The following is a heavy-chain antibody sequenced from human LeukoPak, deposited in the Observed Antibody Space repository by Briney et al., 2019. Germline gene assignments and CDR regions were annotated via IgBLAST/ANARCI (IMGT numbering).Heavy chain of an antibody. CDR2: IYDSGST. D-gene: IGHD3-10*01. V-gene: IGHV4-39*01. CDR1: GGSIRSSYYY. J-gene: IGHJ4*02. CDR3: ARHYGH. Sequence: PSETLSLICTVSGGSIRSSYYYWGWIRQPPGKGLEWIGSIYDSGSTYYNPSLKSRVTISVDTSKNQFSLKLNSVTAADTAVYYCARHYGHWGQGTLVTVSS.